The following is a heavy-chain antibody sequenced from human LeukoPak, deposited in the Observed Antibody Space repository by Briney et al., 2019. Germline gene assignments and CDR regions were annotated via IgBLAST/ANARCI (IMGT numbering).Heavy chain of an antibody. Sequence: PGGSLRLSCAASGFTVSSNYMSWVRQAPGKGLEWVSVIYSGGSTYYADSVKGRFTISRDNSKNTLYLQMNSLRAEDTAVYYCAREISNYGSGSGDYWGQGTLVTVSS. J-gene: IGHJ4*02. CDR1: GFTVSSNY. CDR3: AREISNYGSGSGDY. CDR2: IYSGGST. D-gene: IGHD3-10*01. V-gene: IGHV3-66*01.